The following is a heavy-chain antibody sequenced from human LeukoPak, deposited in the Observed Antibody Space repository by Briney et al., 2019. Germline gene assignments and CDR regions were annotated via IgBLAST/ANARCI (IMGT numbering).Heavy chain of an antibody. Sequence: ASVKVSCKASGGTFSSYAIIWVRQAPGQGLEWMGGIIPIFGTANYAQKFQGRVTITTDESTSTAYMELSSLRSEDTAVYYCARGGPLGYYFDYWGQGTLITVSS. V-gene: IGHV1-69*05. CDR3: ARGGPLGYYFDY. J-gene: IGHJ4*02. CDR2: IIPIFGTA. CDR1: GGTFSSYA. D-gene: IGHD3-16*01.